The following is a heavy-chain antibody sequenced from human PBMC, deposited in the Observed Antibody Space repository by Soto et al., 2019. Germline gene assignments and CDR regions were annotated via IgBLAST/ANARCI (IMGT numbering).Heavy chain of an antibody. Sequence: SETLSLTCTVSGGSLNSGAYYCSWIRQSPGKGLGWIGYLYYSVSTNYNPSLKSRVTISVDTSKKQFSLKLSSVTAADTAVYYCAATTAGLETAYYYYGMDVWGKGTTVTVSS. J-gene: IGHJ6*01. CDR1: GGSLNSGAYY. D-gene: IGHD1-26*01. V-gene: IGHV4-61*08. CDR3: AATTAGLETAYYYYGMDV. CDR2: LYYSVST.